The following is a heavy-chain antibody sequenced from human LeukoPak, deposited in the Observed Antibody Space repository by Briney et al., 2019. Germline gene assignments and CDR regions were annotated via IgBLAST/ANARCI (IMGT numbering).Heavy chain of an antibody. J-gene: IGHJ3*01. CDR3: ARSWMVGEGAFDF. Sequence: SETLSLSCTGSGGSISTSSNYYWAWLRQPPGKALGCVGSIYYSGITHYKLYLRSRITISVDTSKNQFSLKLSSVTAADTAVYYCARSWMVGEGAFDFWGQGTLVTVSS. D-gene: IGHD1-26*01. CDR1: GGSISTSSNYY. V-gene: IGHV4-39*01. CDR2: IYYSGIT.